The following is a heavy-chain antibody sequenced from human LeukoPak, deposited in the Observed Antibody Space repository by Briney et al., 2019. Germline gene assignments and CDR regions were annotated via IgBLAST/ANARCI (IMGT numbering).Heavy chain of an antibody. J-gene: IGHJ3*02. CDR3: ARRNYGDSDDVFDI. CDR1: GWSFSGYY. D-gene: IGHD2-21*02. CDR2: INYSGNT. V-gene: IGHV4-34*01. Sequence: SETLSLTCAVYGWSFSGYYWSWIRQSPEKGLEWIGEINYSGNTDYNPSLKSRVTISADTSKNQFSLKLRSVTAADTAVYFSARRNYGDSDDVFDIWGQGTRVTVSS.